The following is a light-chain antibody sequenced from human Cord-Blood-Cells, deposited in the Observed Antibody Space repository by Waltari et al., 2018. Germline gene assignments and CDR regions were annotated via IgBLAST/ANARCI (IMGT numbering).Light chain of an antibody. J-gene: IGKJ5*01. CDR1: QSVLYSSNNNNY. V-gene: IGKV4-1*01. Sequence: IVITQTPASLSVSLGERATINCKYSQSVLYSSNNNNYLAWYQQKPGQPPKLLIYCAATRESGVPDRFSGSGSGTDFTPTISSLQAEDVAVYYCQQYYSTPLTFGQGTRLEIK. CDR2: CAA. CDR3: QQYYSTPLT.